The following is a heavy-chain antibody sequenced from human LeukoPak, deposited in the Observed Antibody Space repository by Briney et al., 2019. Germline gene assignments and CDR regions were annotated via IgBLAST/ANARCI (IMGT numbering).Heavy chain of an antibody. J-gene: IGHJ4*02. CDR3: AREGVYESFSHY. D-gene: IGHD5/OR15-5a*01. CDR1: GYTFTGYY. Sequence: GASVKVSCKASGYTFTGYYMRWVRQAPGQGLEWMGWINPNSGGTNYAQKFQGRVTMTRDTSISTAYMELRRLKSDDTAVYYCAREGVYESFSHYWGQGTLVTVSS. V-gene: IGHV1-2*02. CDR2: INPNSGGT.